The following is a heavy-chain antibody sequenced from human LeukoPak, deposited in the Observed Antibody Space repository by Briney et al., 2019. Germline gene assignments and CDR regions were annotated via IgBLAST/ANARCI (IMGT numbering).Heavy chain of an antibody. CDR3: ARDAHNDILTGYAKDAFDL. D-gene: IGHD3-9*01. Sequence: PSETLSLTCTVSGRSISSYYWSSIQQPPGKGLEWIGYIYYSGSINYNPSLKSRVTISVDTSKNQFSLKLSSVTAADTAVYYCARDAHNDILTGYAKDAFDLWGQGTMVTVSS. J-gene: IGHJ3*01. CDR1: GRSISSYY. CDR2: IYYSGSI. V-gene: IGHV4-59*01.